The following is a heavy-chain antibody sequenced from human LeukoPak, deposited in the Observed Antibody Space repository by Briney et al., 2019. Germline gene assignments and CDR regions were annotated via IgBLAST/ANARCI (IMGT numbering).Heavy chain of an antibody. D-gene: IGHD3-9*01. J-gene: IGHJ4*02. Sequence: ASVKVSCKASGYTFTSYPISWVRQAPGQGLEWMGWISTYNGNTNYAQKLQGRVTMTTDTSTSTAYMELRSLRSDDTAVYYCARAPYYDILTGYYYFDYWGQGTLVTVSS. CDR3: ARAPYYDILTGYYYFDY. V-gene: IGHV1-18*01. CDR1: GYTFTSYP. CDR2: ISTYNGNT.